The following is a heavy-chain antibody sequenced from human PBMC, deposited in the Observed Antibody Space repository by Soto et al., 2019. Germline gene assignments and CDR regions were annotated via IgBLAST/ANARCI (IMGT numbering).Heavy chain of an antibody. J-gene: IGHJ3*02. CDR1: GGTFSSYA. CDR3: AGGYSSSWTKGGGAFDI. CDR2: IIPIFGTA. D-gene: IGHD6-13*01. Sequence: SVRVSCKASGGTFSSYAISWVRQAPGQGLEWMGGIIPIFGTANYAQKFQGRVTITADESTSTAYMELSSLRSEDTAVYYCAGGYSSSWTKGGGAFDIWGQGTMVTVSS. V-gene: IGHV1-69*13.